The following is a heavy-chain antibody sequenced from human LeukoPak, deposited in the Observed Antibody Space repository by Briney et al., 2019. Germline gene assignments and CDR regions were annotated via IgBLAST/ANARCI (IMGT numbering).Heavy chain of an antibody. J-gene: IGHJ4*02. CDR2: ISSSSNYI. V-gene: IGHV3-21*01. CDR3: ARDGSNYYDSSAYFDY. CDR1: GFTFGSYA. Sequence: PGGSLRLSCAASGFTFGSYAMIWLRQAPGKGLEWVSYISSSSNYIYYADSVKGRFSISRDNANNSLYLQMNSLRAEDTAVYYCARDGSNYYDSSAYFDYWGQGTLVTVSS. D-gene: IGHD3-22*01.